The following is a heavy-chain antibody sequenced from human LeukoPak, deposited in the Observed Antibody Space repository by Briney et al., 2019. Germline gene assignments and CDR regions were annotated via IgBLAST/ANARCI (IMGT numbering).Heavy chain of an antibody. J-gene: IGHJ3*02. V-gene: IGHV3-23*01. CDR2: ISGSGGST. CDR3: ARAKDDYSPISDAFDI. D-gene: IGHD4-4*01. Sequence: GGSLRLSCAASGFTFSSYAMSWVRQAPGKGLEWVSAISGSGGSTYYADSVKGRFTISRDNSKNTLYLQMNSLTAADTAVYYCARAKDDYSPISDAFDIWGQGTMVTVSS. CDR1: GFTFSSYA.